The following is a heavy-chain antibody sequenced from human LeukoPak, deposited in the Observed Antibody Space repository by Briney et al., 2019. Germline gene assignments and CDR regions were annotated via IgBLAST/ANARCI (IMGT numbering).Heavy chain of an antibody. V-gene: IGHV3-23*01. D-gene: IGHD6-13*01. CDR3: ARDSAGYSSSWYG. CDR1: GFTFSTYG. Sequence: PGGSLGLSCAASGFTFSTYGMSWVRQAPGKGLEWVSAISGRDSNTYYADSVEGRFIISRDNSKNTLYLQMNSLRAEDTAVYYCARDSAGYSSSWYGWGQGTLVTVSS. J-gene: IGHJ4*02. CDR2: ISGRDSNT.